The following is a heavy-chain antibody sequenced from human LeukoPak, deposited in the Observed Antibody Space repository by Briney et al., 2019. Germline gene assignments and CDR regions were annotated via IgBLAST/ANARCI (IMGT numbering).Heavy chain of an antibody. Sequence: SETLSLTCTVSGGSISSGGYYWSWIRQHPGKGLEWIGRIHTSGRGNYNPSLKSRVTMSVDTSKTQFSLKVNSVTAADTGVYYCARAPEFSSGWLLDYWGQGSLVTVSS. CDR3: ARAPEFSSGWLLDY. J-gene: IGHJ4*02. V-gene: IGHV4-61*02. D-gene: IGHD6-19*01. CDR1: GGSISSGGYY. CDR2: IHTSGRG.